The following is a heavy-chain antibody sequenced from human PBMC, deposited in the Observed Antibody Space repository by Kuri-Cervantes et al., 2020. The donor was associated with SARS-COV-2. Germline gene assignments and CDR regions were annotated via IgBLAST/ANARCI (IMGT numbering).Heavy chain of an antibody. CDR1: GFNFSRTD. CDR2: ISHDGKNK. V-gene: IGHV3-30*03. CDR3: ASSSGYQPFDY. D-gene: IGHD3-22*01. Sequence: GESLKISCAASGFNFSRTDMHWVRQAPGKGLEWVAVISHDGKNKKCIASGKGRFTISRDNAKNSLYLQMNSLRAEDTAVYYCASSSGYQPFDYWGQGTLVTGSS. J-gene: IGHJ4*02.